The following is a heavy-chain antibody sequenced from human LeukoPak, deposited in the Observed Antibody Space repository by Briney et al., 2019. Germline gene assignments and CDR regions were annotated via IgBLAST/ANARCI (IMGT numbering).Heavy chain of an antibody. CDR2: IDHSGST. V-gene: IGHV4-34*01. CDR1: GGSFSGYH. J-gene: IGHJ5*02. Sequence: SETLSLTCGVYGGSFSGYHWAWIRLRPGKGLEWIGDIDHSGSTHYNPSLKSRVTISLDTSNNQFSLKLNSVTAADTAVYYYARGFPSSSRWFDPWGQGTLVTVSS. CDR3: ARGFPSSSRWFDP. D-gene: IGHD6-6*01.